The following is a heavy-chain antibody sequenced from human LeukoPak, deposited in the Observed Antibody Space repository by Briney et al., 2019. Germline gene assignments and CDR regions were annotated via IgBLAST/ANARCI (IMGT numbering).Heavy chain of an antibody. D-gene: IGHD3-16*01. J-gene: IGHJ4*02. CDR3: ARVRYRLAETYIDY. CDR1: GYTFTGHY. Sequence: ASVKVSCKASGYTFTGHYIHWVRQAPGQGLEWMAWINPNGGDTNYAQKFQGRVTMTRDTSISTAYMELSRLRSDDTAVYYCARVRYRLAETYIDYWGQGTLVTVSS. V-gene: IGHV1-2*02. CDR2: INPNGGDT.